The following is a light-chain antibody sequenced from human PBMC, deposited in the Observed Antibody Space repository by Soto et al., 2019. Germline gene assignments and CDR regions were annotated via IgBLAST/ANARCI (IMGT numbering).Light chain of an antibody. CDR2: DVS. CDR1: QTISSW. J-gene: IGKJ1*01. CDR3: RQYNSYPWT. V-gene: IGKV1-5*01. Sequence: DIQMTQSPSTLSASVGDRVTITCRASQTISSWLAWYQQKPGTAPKILIYDVSSLESGVPSRFSGSRSGTEFTLTISSLQPDDFATYYCRQYNSYPWTFGQGTKVEVK.